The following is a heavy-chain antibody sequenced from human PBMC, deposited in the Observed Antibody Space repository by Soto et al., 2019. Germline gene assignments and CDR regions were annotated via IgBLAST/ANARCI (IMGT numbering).Heavy chain of an antibody. CDR2: IIPIFGTA. J-gene: IGHJ6*02. D-gene: IGHD2-15*01. Sequence: GASVKVSCKASGGTFSSYAISWVRQAPGQGLELMGGIIPIFGTANYAQKFQGRVTITADESTSTAYMELSSLRSEDTAVYYCARDKSRGTVVTFYYYYGMDVWGQGTTVTVYS. CDR3: ARDKSRGTVVTFYYYYGMDV. V-gene: IGHV1-69*13. CDR1: GGTFSSYA.